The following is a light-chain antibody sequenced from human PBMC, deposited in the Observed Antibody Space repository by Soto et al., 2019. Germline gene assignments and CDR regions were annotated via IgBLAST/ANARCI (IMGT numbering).Light chain of an antibody. CDR2: GAS. J-gene: IGKJ4*01. Sequence: EIVMTQSPATLSVSPGERATLSCRASQTITSNLAWYQQKPGQAPRLLIYGASIRVTGIPARFSGSGSGTEFTLTISSLQSEDFAIYYCQQYHNWPPLTFGGGTKVEIK. CDR1: QTITSN. V-gene: IGKV3D-15*01. CDR3: QQYHNWPPLT.